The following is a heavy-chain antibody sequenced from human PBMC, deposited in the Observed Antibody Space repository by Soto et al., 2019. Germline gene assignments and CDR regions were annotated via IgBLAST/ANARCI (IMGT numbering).Heavy chain of an antibody. V-gene: IGHV1-18*01. J-gene: IGHJ4*02. CDR1: GYSFSTYG. CDR3: ARGGTGAHSTGRYDY. Sequence: QMHLVQSRAEVQKPGASVKVSCKASGYSFSTYGISWVRQAPGQGLEWMGWISAYNGNTNYAQNFQGRVAMTTDTSTRIAYMDLSSLRSDDTAVYYCARGGTGAHSTGRYDYWGQGTLVTVSS. CDR2: ISAYNGNT. D-gene: IGHD6-19*01.